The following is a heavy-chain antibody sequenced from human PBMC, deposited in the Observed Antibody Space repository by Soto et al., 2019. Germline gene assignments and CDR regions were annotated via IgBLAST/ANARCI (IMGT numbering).Heavy chain of an antibody. CDR2: INPSGGST. Sequence: ASVPVSFQASGYTFPMYYMHGVVQSALRGREWMGIINPSGGSTSYAQKFQGRVTMTRDTSTSTVYMELSSLRSEDTAVYYCARGTRGYYGSSGYLGYWGQGTLVTVSS. CDR1: GYTFPMYY. V-gene: IGHV1-46*01. D-gene: IGHD3-22*01. J-gene: IGHJ4*02. CDR3: ARGTRGYYGSSGYLGY.